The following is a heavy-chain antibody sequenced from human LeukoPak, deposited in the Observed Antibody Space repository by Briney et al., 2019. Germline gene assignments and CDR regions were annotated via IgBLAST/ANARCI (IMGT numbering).Heavy chain of an antibody. V-gene: IGHV1-46*01. CDR2: INPSGGST. CDR1: GYPITSYY. J-gene: IGHJ4*02. Sequence: ASVKVSCKASGYPITSYYMHWVRQAPGQGLEWMGIINPSGGSTSYAQKFQGRVTMTRDMSTSTVYMELSSLRSEDTAIYYCAREGRGVPGAIAAVKGFDYWGQGTLVTVSS. D-gene: IGHD6-13*01. CDR3: AREGRGVPGAIAAVKGFDY.